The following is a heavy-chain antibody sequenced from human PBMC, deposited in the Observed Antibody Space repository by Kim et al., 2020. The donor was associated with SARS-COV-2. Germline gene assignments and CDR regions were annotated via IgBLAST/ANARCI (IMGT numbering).Heavy chain of an antibody. D-gene: IGHD5-12*01. CDR3: ARGRTRDGYNFEFDY. V-gene: IGHV1-46*01. Sequence: QKFQGRVTMTRDTSTSTVYMELSSLRSEDTAVYYCARGRTRDGYNFEFDYWGQGTLVTVSS. J-gene: IGHJ4*02.